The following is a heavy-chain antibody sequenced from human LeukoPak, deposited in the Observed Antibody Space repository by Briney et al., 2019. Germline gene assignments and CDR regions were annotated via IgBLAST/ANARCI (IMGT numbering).Heavy chain of an antibody. CDR2: MSYSGST. V-gene: IGHV4-59*01. D-gene: IGHD6-13*01. CDR3: ARDAGSSWYFDN. Sequence: KPSETLSLTCTVSGGSISSYHWSWIRQPPGKGLEWIGYMSYSGSTNYNPSLKSRVTISVDTSKNQFSLKLSSVTAADTAVYYCARDAGSSWYFDNWGQGTLVTVSS. CDR1: GGSISSYH. J-gene: IGHJ4*02.